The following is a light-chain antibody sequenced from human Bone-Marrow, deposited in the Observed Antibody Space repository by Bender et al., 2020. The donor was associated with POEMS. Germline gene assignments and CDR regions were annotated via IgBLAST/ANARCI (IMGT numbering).Light chain of an antibody. J-gene: IGLJ1*01. CDR3: SSYTSSSTYV. CDR1: SSDVGDYTA. Sequence: QSALTQPPSASGSPGQSVTISCTGTSSDVGDYTAVSWYQQHPGKAPKLMIYEITKRPSGVPDRFSGSKSGNTASLTISGLQAEDEADYYCSSYTSSSTYVFGTGTKVTVL. V-gene: IGLV2-8*01. CDR2: EIT.